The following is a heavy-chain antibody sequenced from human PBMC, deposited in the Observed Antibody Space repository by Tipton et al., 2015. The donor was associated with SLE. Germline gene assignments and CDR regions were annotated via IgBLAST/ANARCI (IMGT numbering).Heavy chain of an antibody. CDR1: GFTFSNFW. Sequence: SLRLSCAASGFTFSNFWMHWVRRAPGKGLVWVSRIYTDGSRIHYADSVKGRFTISRDNAKNTLYLQMNSLRAEDTAVYYCARGLLSDYGIDSWGQGTLVTVSS. CDR3: ARGLLSDYGIDS. D-gene: IGHD4-17*01. V-gene: IGHV3-74*01. J-gene: IGHJ4*02. CDR2: IYTDGSRI.